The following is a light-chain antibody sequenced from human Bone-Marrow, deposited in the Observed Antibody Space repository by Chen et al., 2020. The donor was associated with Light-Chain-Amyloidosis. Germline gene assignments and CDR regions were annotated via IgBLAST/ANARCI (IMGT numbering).Light chain of an antibody. CDR3: QSADSSGTYEVI. Sequence: SYELTQPPSVSVSPGQTARITCSGDDLPTKYAYWYQQKPDQAPVLVIHRDTERPSGVSVRCSGASSETSATLTISGVQAEYEADDHCQSADSSGTYEVIFGGGTKLTVL. J-gene: IGLJ2*01. CDR2: RDT. V-gene: IGLV3-25*03. CDR1: DLPTKY.